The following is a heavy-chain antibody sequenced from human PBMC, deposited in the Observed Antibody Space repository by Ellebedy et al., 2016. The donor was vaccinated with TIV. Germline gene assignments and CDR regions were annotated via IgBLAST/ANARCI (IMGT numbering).Heavy chain of an antibody. J-gene: IGHJ4*02. CDR2: IYPGDSDT. CDR3: ARGAESAYSYGWNY. V-gene: IGHV5-51*01. Sequence: PGGSLRLSCKGSGYSFTSYWIGWVRQMPGKGLEWMGIIYPGDSDTRYTPSFQGQVTISADKSISTAYLQWSGLKASDTAMYYCARGAESAYSYGWNYWGQGTLVTVSS. CDR1: GYSFTSYW. D-gene: IGHD5-18*01.